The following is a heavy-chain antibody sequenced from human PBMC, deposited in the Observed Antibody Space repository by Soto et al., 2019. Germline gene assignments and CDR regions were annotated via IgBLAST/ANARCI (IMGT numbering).Heavy chain of an antibody. CDR3: VRDAGSLGY. CDR1: GFTFNSYS. CDR2: ITSGSSTI. J-gene: IGHJ4*02. D-gene: IGHD3-10*01. Sequence: GGSLRLSCVVSGFTFNSYSMDWFRQAPGKGLEWVSYITSGSSTIHYADSVKGRFTISRDNAKNSVFLQMNSLRVEDTAVYYCVRDAGSLGYWGQGTLVTVS. V-gene: IGHV3-48*01.